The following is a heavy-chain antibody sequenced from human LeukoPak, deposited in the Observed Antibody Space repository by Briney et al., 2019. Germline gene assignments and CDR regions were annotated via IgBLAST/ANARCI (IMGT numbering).Heavy chain of an antibody. D-gene: IGHD2-15*01. Sequence: PSETLSLTCTVSGDSISTYYWNWIRQPPGKGLEWIGYIYYSGSTNYNPSLKSRVTISVDTSKNQFSLRLSSVTAADTAVYFCARKLPGVHFDYWGQGTLVTVPS. CDR1: GDSISTYY. J-gene: IGHJ4*02. CDR3: ARKLPGVHFDY. CDR2: IYYSGST. V-gene: IGHV4-59*01.